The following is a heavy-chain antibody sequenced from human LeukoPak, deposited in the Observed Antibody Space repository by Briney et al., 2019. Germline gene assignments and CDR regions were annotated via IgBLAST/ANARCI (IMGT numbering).Heavy chain of an antibody. CDR1: SESLSGYY. CDR2: INHSGST. Sequence: PSETLSLTCAVYSESLSGYYWSWIRQTPGKGLEWIGEINHSGSTNYNPSLKSRVTISVDTSKNQFSLKLSSVTAANTAVYYCARIGYNYGFSFDYWGQGTLVTVSS. D-gene: IGHD5-18*01. J-gene: IGHJ4*02. CDR3: ARIGYNYGFSFDY. V-gene: IGHV4-34*01.